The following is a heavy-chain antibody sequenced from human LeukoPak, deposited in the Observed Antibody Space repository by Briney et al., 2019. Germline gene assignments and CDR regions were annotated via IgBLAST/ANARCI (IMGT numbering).Heavy chain of an antibody. V-gene: IGHV5-51*01. CDR2: IYPGDSDT. CDR1: GYSSTTYW. Sequence: GESLKISCKGSGYSSTTYWIGWVRQMPGKGLEWMGIIYPGDSDTRYRPSFQGQVTISVDKSISTAYLQWSSLKASDTAMYYCARQDGNSKYYFDYWGQGTLVTVSS. J-gene: IGHJ4*02. D-gene: IGHD1-1*01. CDR3: ARQDGNSKYYFDY.